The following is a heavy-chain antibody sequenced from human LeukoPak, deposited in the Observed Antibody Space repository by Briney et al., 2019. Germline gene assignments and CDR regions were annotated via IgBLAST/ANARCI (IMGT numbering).Heavy chain of an antibody. CDR1: GGSISTNTYY. CDR2: IHYSGST. CDR3: ASHSGRYLDAFEM. J-gene: IGHJ3*02. V-gene: IGHV4-39*01. D-gene: IGHD1-26*01. Sequence: SETLSLTCTVSGGSISTNTYYWGWMRRPPGKALEWIGTIHYSGSTYYTPSLKSRVTISIDTSKNQFSLKVNSMTATDTAVYYCASHSGRYLDAFEMWGQGTMVTVSS.